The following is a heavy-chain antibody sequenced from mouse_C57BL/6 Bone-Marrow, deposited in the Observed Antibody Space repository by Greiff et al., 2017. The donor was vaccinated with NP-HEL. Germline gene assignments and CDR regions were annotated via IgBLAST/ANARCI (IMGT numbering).Heavy chain of an antibody. J-gene: IGHJ4*01. Sequence: VHLVESGAELVRPGASVTLSCKASGYTFTDYEMHWVKQTPVHGLEWIGAIDPETGGTAYNQKFKGKAILTADKSSSTAYMELRSLTSEDSAVYYCTRAYGSSYGYAMDYWGQGTSVTVSS. CDR1: GYTFTDYE. CDR2: IDPETGGT. V-gene: IGHV1-15*01. D-gene: IGHD1-1*01. CDR3: TRAYGSSYGYAMDY.